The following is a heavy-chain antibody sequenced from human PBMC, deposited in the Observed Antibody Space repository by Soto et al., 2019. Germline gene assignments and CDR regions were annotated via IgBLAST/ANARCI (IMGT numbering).Heavy chain of an antibody. D-gene: IGHD3-22*01. J-gene: IGHJ6*02. CDR1: GFTFSSYS. Sequence: GGSLRLSCAASGFTFSSYSMNWVRQAPGKGLEWVSYISSSSSTIYYADSVKGRFTISRDNAKSSLYLQMNSLRDEDTAVYYRARDRYYYDSSGSSGGMDVWGQGTTVTVSS. V-gene: IGHV3-48*02. CDR3: ARDRYYYDSSGSSGGMDV. CDR2: ISSSSSTI.